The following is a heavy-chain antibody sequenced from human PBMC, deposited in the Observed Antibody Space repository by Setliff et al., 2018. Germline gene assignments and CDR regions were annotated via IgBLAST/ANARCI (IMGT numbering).Heavy chain of an antibody. CDR2: IYYTGTT. V-gene: IGHV4-39*01. D-gene: IGHD1-1*01. Sequence: SETLSLTCTVSGGSVSSTSYYWGWIRQHPGKGLEWIGTIYYTGTTYYSPSLKSRVTISVDTSKNQFSLRLTSVTAADTAIYYCASRTTGPGGWFDYWGQGALVTVSS. CDR3: ASRTTGPGGWFDY. J-gene: IGHJ5*01. CDR1: GGSVSSTSYY.